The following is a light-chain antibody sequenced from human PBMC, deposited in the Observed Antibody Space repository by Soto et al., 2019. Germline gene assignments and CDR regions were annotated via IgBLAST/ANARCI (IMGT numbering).Light chain of an antibody. V-gene: IGLV2-23*01. CDR3: SSYAGAVV. Sequence: QSALTQPASVSGSPGQSITLSCTRTSSGVENYNLVSWYQHRPGKAPKLIIYEGSQRPSGVSDRFSGSKSGNTASLTISGLQAEDEADYYSSSYAGAVVFGGGTQLTVL. J-gene: IGLJ2*01. CDR1: SSGVENYNL. CDR2: EGS.